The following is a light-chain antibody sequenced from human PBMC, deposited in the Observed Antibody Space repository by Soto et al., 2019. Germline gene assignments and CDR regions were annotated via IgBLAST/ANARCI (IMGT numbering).Light chain of an antibody. J-gene: IGLJ1*01. CDR3: ATWDDRLNGDV. CDR2: SNN. Sequence: QSVLTQPPSASGTPGQRVTISCSGSNSNIGSNTVTWYQQLPGTAPILLIYSNNQRSSGVPDRFSGSRSGTSGSLAISGLQSEDEADYYCATWDDRLNGDVFGSGTKVTVL. CDR1: NSNIGSNT. V-gene: IGLV1-44*01.